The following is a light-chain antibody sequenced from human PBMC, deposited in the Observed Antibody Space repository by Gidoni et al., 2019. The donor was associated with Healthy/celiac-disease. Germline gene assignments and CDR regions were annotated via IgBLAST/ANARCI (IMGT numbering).Light chain of an antibody. CDR2: AAS. CDR1: QSISSY. CDR3: QQSYSTPRT. Sequence: DIQMTQSPSSLSASVGDRVTITCRASQSISSYLNWYQQKPGKAPKLLIYAASSLQSGVPSRFSGSGSGTDFTLTISSLQPEDFATYYCQQSYSTPRTVGQETKVEIK. V-gene: IGKV1-39*01. J-gene: IGKJ1*01.